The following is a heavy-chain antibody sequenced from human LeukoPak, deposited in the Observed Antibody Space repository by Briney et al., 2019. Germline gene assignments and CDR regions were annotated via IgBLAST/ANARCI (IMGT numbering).Heavy chain of an antibody. J-gene: IGHJ6*03. Sequence: SETLSLTCTVSGGSISSYYWSWIRQPAGKGLEWIGRIYTSGSTNYNPSLKSRVTMSVDTSKNQFSLKLSSVTAADTAVYYCARDDSGTYYYGSGSYDYYMDVWGKGTTVTVSS. D-gene: IGHD3-10*01. CDR2: IYTSGST. CDR1: GGSISSYY. CDR3: ARDDSGTYYYGSGSYDYYMDV. V-gene: IGHV4-4*07.